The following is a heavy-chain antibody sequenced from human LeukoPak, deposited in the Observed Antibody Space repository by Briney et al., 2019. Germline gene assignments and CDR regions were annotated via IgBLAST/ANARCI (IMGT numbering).Heavy chain of an antibody. CDR1: GFDFFSHG. CDR3: SRPTVGSYRYILD. D-gene: IGHD3-16*02. Sequence: GGSLRLSCEASGFDFFSHGMHWVRQAAGKGLEWVAFIRYDGSNKYYADSVKGRFTISRDNSKNTLYLQMNSLRAEDTAVYYCSRPTVGSYRYILDWGQGTLVTVSS. V-gene: IGHV3-30*02. J-gene: IGHJ4*02. CDR2: IRYDGSNK.